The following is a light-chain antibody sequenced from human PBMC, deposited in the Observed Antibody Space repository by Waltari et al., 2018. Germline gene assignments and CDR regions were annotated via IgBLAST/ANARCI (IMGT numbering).Light chain of an antibody. V-gene: IGLV2-14*01. Sequence: QSALTQPASVSGSPGQSITISCTGTSSDIGGYNYVSWYQQHPSKAPKLMIYEVSNRPSGVSHRFSGSKSGSTASLTISGLQTEDEADYYCSSYTTSNTHVVFGGGTKLTVL. J-gene: IGLJ2*01. CDR3: SSYTTSNTHVV. CDR2: EVS. CDR1: SSDIGGYNY.